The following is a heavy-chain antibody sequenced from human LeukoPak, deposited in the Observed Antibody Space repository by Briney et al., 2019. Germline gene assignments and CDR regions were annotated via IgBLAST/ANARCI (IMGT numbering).Heavy chain of an antibody. CDR1: GFTFSSYA. D-gene: IGHD3-10*01. V-gene: IGHV3-23*01. CDR2: ISGSGGST. CDR3: AKPARGYYYYGMDV. Sequence: GGSLRLSCAASGFTFSSYAMSWVRQAPGKGLEXXSAISGSGGSTYYADSVKGRFTISRDNSKNTLYLQTNSLRAEDTAVYYCAKPARGYYYYGMDVWGQGTTVTVSS. J-gene: IGHJ6*02.